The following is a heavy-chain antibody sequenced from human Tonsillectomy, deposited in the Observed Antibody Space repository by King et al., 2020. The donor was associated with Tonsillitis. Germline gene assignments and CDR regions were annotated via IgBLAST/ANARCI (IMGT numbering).Heavy chain of an antibody. CDR3: ARGQLRSGSTYYFDY. D-gene: IGHD1-26*01. V-gene: IGHV4-59*01. CDR2: IYYSGST. CDR1: GGSISSYY. J-gene: IGHJ4*02. Sequence: QLQESGPGLVKPSETLSLTCTVSGGSISSYYWSWIRQPPGKGLEWIGYIYYSGSTNYNPSLKSRVTISVDTSKNQFSLKLSSVTAADTAVYYCARGQLRSGSTYYFDYWGQGTLVTVSS.